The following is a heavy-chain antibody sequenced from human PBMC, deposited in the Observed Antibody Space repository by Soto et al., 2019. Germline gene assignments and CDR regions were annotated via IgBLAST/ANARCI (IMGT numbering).Heavy chain of an antibody. V-gene: IGHV3-30*03. J-gene: IGHJ6*02. CDR1: GFTFSSYA. Sequence: GGSLRLSCAASGFTFSSYAMHWVRQAPGKGLEWVAVMSYDGSDKYYADSVRGRFTISRDNSKNRLHLQMNSLRAEDTALDYCARDYGSGRRYYYGMDVWGQGTTVTVSS. D-gene: IGHD3-10*01. CDR3: ARDYGSGRRYYYGMDV. CDR2: MSYDGSDK.